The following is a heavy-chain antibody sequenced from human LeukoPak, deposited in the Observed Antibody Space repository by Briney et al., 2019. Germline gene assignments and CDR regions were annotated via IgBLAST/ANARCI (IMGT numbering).Heavy chain of an antibody. CDR3: ARLGKAMVRGVIIRYFDL. J-gene: IGHJ2*01. V-gene: IGHV5-51*01. CDR1: GYSFTSYW. CDR2: IYPGDSDT. Sequence: GESLQISCKGSGYSFTSYWIGWVRQLPGKGLEWMGIIYPGDSDTRYSPSFQGQVTISADKSISTAYLQWSSLKASDTAMYYCARLGKAMVRGVIIRYFDLWGRGTLVTVSS. D-gene: IGHD3-10*01.